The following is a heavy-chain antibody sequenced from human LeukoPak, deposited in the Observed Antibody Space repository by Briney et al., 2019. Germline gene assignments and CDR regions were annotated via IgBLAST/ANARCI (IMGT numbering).Heavy chain of an antibody. J-gene: IGHJ4*02. CDR3: ARGRGPYY. V-gene: IGHV4-39*07. CDR2: IYYSGST. Sequence: KSSETLSLTCTVSGGSISSSSYYWGWIRQPPGKGLEWIGSIYYSGSTNYNPSLKSRVTISVDTSKNQFSLKLSSVTAADTAVYYCARGRGPYYWGQGTLVTVSS. D-gene: IGHD3-10*01. CDR1: GGSISSSSYY.